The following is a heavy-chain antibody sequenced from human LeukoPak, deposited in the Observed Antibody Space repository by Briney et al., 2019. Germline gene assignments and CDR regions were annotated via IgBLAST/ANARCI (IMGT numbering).Heavy chain of an antibody. V-gene: IGHV1-69*01. CDR3: ARDQRAYCGGDCYHFDY. J-gene: IGHJ4*02. CDR2: IFVTA. Sequence: IFVTANYAQKFQGRVTITADESTSTAYMELSSLRSEDTAVYYCARDQRAYCGGDCYHFDYWGQGTLVTVSS. D-gene: IGHD2-21*02.